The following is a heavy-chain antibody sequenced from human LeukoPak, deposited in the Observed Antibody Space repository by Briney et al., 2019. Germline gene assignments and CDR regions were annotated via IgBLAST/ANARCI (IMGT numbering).Heavy chain of an antibody. Sequence: GGSLRLSCAASGFTFSSSAMSWVRQVPGKGLEWVSGISASGGSTNYADSVRGRFTISRDNSKNTLYLQMNSLRAEDTAVYYCGKNRYSGSLSPFDIWGQGTMVTVSS. CDR3: GKNRYSGSLSPFDI. CDR2: ISASGGST. D-gene: IGHD1-26*01. J-gene: IGHJ3*02. CDR1: GFTFSSSA. V-gene: IGHV3-23*01.